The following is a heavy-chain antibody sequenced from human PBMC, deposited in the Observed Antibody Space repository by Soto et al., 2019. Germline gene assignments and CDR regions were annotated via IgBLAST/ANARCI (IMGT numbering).Heavy chain of an antibody. CDR2: IIPIFGTA. D-gene: IGHD3-3*01. Sequence: ASVKVSCKASGGTFSSYAISWVRQAPGQGLEWMGGIIPIFGTANYAQKFQGRVTITADESTSTAYMELSSLRYEDTAVYYCATENTRRGLTLFGVVIADLYYWGQGTLVTVSS. V-gene: IGHV1-69*13. J-gene: IGHJ4*02. CDR3: ATENTRRGLTLFGVVIADLYY. CDR1: GGTFSSYA.